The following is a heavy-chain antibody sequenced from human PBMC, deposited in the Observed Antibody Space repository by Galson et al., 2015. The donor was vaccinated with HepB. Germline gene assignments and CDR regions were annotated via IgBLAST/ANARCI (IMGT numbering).Heavy chain of an antibody. D-gene: IGHD3-22*01. Sequence: SLRLSCAASGFTFSNYDMHWVRQTTGKGLEWVSAIGTAGDPYYPGSVKGRFTISRENAKNSLYLQMNSLRAGDTAVYYCARGPSSGHDGAFDIWGQGTMVTVSS. V-gene: IGHV3-13*05. CDR3: ARGPSSGHDGAFDI. CDR2: IGTAGDP. J-gene: IGHJ3*02. CDR1: GFTFSNYD.